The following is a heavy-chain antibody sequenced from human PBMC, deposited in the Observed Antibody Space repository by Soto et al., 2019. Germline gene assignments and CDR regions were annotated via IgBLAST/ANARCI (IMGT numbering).Heavy chain of an antibody. D-gene: IGHD2-15*01. Sequence: QVQLQQWGAGLLKPSETLSLTCAVYGGSFSGYYWSWIRQPPGKGLEWIGEINHSGRTNYNPSLKRRVTISVDTAKNQCTLNLSSVTAADTAVYYCARAAPRYCSGGSCYPGRDYWGQGTLVTVSS. J-gene: IGHJ4*02. CDR3: ARAAPRYCSGGSCYPGRDY. CDR1: GGSFSGYY. V-gene: IGHV4-34*01. CDR2: INHSGRT.